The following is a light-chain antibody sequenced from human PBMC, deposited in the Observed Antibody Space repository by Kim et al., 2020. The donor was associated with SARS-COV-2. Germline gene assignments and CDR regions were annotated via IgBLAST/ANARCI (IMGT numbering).Light chain of an antibody. CDR3: QQYDNWPRT. Sequence: EIVMTQSPAILSVSPREAATLSCRPSQSVSRDLAWYQQKPGQAPRLLIFDASARATGIPARFSGSGSGTEFTLTISSLQSEDFAVYYCQQYDNWPRTFGQGTKVDIK. J-gene: IGKJ1*01. V-gene: IGKV3-15*01. CDR1: QSVSRD. CDR2: DAS.